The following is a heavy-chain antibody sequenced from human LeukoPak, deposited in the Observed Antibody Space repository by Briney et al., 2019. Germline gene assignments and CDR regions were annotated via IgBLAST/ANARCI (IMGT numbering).Heavy chain of an antibody. D-gene: IGHD3-16*01. CDR2: ISYDGSNK. J-gene: IGHJ6*03. CDR3: AKDGPRLGNYYYYYMDV. Sequence: PGGSLRLSCAASGFTFSSYGMHWVRQAPGKGLEWVAVISYDGSNKYYADSVKGRFTISRDNSKNTLYLQMNSLRAEDTAVYYCAKDGPRLGNYYYYYMDVWGKGTTVTVSS. V-gene: IGHV3-30*18. CDR1: GFTFSSYG.